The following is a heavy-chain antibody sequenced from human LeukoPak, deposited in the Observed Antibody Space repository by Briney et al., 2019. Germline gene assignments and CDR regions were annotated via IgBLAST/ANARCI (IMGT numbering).Heavy chain of an antibody. Sequence: SVKVSCKASGGTFSSYAISWVRQAPGQGLEWMGGIIPIFGTANNAQKFQGRVTISADKSTSTAYMELSSLRSEDTAVYYCATRNYDILTGYHRNYYYYYGMDVWGQGTTVTVSS. D-gene: IGHD3-9*01. CDR3: ATRNYDILTGYHRNYYYYYGMDV. J-gene: IGHJ6*02. V-gene: IGHV1-69*06. CDR2: IIPIFGTA. CDR1: GGTFSSYA.